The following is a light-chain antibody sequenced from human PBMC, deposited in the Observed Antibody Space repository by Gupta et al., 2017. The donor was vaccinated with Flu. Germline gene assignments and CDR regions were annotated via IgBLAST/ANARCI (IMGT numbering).Light chain of an antibody. CDR2: KAS. J-gene: IGKJ1*01. V-gene: IGKV1-5*03. CDR1: QTIGRW. Sequence: DIQLTQSPDTLSASLGDRVTITCRANQTIGRWLAWYQQKPGKAPNLLIYKASTLQSGVSSRFGGSGSGTEFTLTISALQPNDSSTFYCQQFDSFPWTFGQGTKVEVK. CDR3: QQFDSFPWT.